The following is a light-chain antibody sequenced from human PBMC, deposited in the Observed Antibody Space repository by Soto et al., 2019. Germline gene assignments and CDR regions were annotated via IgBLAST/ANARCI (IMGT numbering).Light chain of an antibody. CDR3: QAWDSVTAWV. CDR2: QDN. Sequence: SYELTQPPSVSVSPGQTASITCSGDKLGDKYGCWYQQKPGQSPVLVIYQDNKRPSGIPERFSGSNSGNTATLTISGTQAMDEAYYYCQAWDSVTAWVFGGGTQLTVL. V-gene: IGLV3-1*01. CDR1: KLGDKY. J-gene: IGLJ3*02.